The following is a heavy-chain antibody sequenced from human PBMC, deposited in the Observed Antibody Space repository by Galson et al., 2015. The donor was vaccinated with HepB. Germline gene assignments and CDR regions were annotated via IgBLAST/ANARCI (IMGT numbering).Heavy chain of an antibody. Sequence: RLSCAASGLTFSSNWMSWVRQAPGKGLEWVANIKQDGSEKYYVDSVKGRFTISRDNAKNSLYLQMNSLRAEDTAVYYCAKELRYFDWSDRGYFDYWGQGTLVTVSS. CDR2: IKQDGSEK. V-gene: IGHV3-7*01. CDR1: GLTFSSNW. CDR3: AKELRYFDWSDRGYFDY. D-gene: IGHD3-9*01. J-gene: IGHJ4*02.